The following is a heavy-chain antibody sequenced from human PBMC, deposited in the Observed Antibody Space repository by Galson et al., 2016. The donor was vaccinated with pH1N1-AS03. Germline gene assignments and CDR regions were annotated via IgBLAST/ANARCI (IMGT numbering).Heavy chain of an antibody. J-gene: IGHJ6*02. D-gene: IGHD2/OR15-2a*01. Sequence: SVKVSCKASGYIFTGFYVHWVRQAPGQGLEWMGWINTDSGVTNYAQKFEAWVTMTRDKSVSTAYMELYGLKADDTAVYYCARDPRGTCKSATCDTTYSFGMDVWGHGTTVIVSS. V-gene: IGHV1-2*04. CDR3: ARDPRGTCKSATCDTTYSFGMDV. CDR2: INTDSGVT. CDR1: GYIFTGFY.